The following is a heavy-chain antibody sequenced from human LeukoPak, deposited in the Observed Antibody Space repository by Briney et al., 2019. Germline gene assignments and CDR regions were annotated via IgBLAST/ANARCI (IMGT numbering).Heavy chain of an antibody. CDR1: GYTFTSYG. V-gene: IGHV1-18*01. CDR3: ARDSHGSLQWEPSPQHNWFDP. CDR2: ISAYNGNT. Sequence: GASVKVSCKASGYTFTSYGISWVRQAPGQGLEWMGWISAYNGNTNYAQKLQGRVTMTTDTSTSTAYMELRSLRSDDTAVYYCARDSHGSLQWEPSPQHNWFDPWGQGTLVTVSS. J-gene: IGHJ5*02. D-gene: IGHD1-26*01.